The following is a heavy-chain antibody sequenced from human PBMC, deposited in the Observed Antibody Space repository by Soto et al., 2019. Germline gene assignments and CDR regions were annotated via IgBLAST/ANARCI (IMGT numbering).Heavy chain of an antibody. CDR3: ATLARTKGFDH. Sequence: EVQLLESGGGLVQPGGSLRLSCAASGFTFSSYAMTWVRQAPGKGLEWVSGISTSGDGTYYADSVKGRFTISRDNSKNTLCLQMNSLRAQDTAVYYCATLARTKGFDHLGQGTLVTVSS. CDR1: GFTFSSYA. J-gene: IGHJ4*02. CDR2: ISTSGDGT. D-gene: IGHD2-8*01. V-gene: IGHV3-23*01.